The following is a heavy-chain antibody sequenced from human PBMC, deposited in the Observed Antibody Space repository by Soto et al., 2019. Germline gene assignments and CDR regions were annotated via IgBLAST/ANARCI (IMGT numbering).Heavy chain of an antibody. J-gene: IGHJ6*02. D-gene: IGHD1-26*01. CDR2: INHSGST. Sequence: PSETLSLTCIVSGGSISSSSYYWGWIRQPPGKGLEWIGEINHSGSTNYNPSLKSRVTISVDTSKNQFSLKLSSVTAADTAVYYCARARHLYSGSYYYYCYYVMDVWGQGTTVTVSS. CDR3: ARARHLYSGSYYYYCYYVMDV. V-gene: IGHV4-39*07. CDR1: GGSISSSSYY.